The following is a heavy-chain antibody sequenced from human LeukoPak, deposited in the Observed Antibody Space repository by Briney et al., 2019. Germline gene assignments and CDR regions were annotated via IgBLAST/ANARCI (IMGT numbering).Heavy chain of an antibody. J-gene: IGHJ4*02. CDR3: AGVSQLLAFDY. D-gene: IGHD2-2*01. CDR1: GYTFTGYY. Sequence: ASVKVSCKASGYTFTGYYMHWVRQAPGQGLEWMGWINPKSGGTNYAQKFQGRVTMTRDTSISTAYMELSRLRSDDTAVYYCAGVSQLLAFDYWGQGTLVTVSS. CDR2: INPKSGGT. V-gene: IGHV1-2*02.